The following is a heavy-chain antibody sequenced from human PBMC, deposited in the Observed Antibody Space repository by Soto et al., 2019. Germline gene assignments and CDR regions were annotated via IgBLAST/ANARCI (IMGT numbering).Heavy chain of an antibody. D-gene: IGHD6-6*01. CDR2: INPNSGGT. Sequence: ASVKVSCKASGYTFTGYYMHWVRQAPGQGLEWMGWINPNSGGTNYAQKFQGRVTMTRDTSISTAYMELSRLRSDDTAVYYCAREGPMKGEYSSPNWFDPWGQGTLVTVSS. CDR3: AREGPMKGEYSSPNWFDP. J-gene: IGHJ5*02. CDR1: GYTFTGYY. V-gene: IGHV1-2*02.